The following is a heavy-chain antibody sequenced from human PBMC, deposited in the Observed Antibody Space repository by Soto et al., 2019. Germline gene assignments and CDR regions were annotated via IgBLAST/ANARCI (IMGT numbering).Heavy chain of an antibody. Sequence: GGSLRLSCIGSGFTFSSYAMNWVRQAPGKGLEWVSSISSSSKYIYYTDSVKGRFTISRDNAKDSLYLQMNGLRAEDTALYYFARDPDAEYSGNYHTPRSLDSWGQGTQVTVSS. V-gene: IGHV3-21*01. CDR3: ARDPDAEYSGNYHTPRSLDS. J-gene: IGHJ4*02. CDR1: GFTFSSYA. D-gene: IGHD1-26*01. CDR2: ISSSSKYI.